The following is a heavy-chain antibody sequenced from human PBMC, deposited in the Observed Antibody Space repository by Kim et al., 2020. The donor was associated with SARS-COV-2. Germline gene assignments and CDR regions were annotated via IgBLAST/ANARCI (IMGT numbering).Heavy chain of an antibody. V-gene: IGHV3-30*02. J-gene: IGHJ3*02. CDR3: AKEVEGYSYDDAFDI. D-gene: IGHD5-18*01. Sequence: DSVEGRFTLSRDNSKNTLYLQMNSLRPEDTAVYYCAKEVEGYSYDDAFDIWGQGTMITVSS.